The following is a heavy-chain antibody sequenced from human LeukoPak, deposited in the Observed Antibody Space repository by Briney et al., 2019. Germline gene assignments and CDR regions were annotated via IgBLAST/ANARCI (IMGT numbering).Heavy chain of an antibody. V-gene: IGHV1-2*02. Sequence: ASVKVSCKVSGYTFAAYYIHWVRQAPGQGLEWMGWINPNDGDTNCAQKFQGRVTMTRDTSISTAYMDLSRLRSDDTAMYYCARWLQRDVYGDYWGQGTQVTVSS. J-gene: IGHJ4*02. CDR1: GYTFAAYY. D-gene: IGHD5-24*01. CDR3: ARWLQRDVYGDY. CDR2: INPNDGDT.